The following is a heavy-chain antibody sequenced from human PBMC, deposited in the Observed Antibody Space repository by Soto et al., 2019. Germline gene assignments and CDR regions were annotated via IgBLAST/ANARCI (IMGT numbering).Heavy chain of an antibody. CDR3: VRSVAVPAGPEY. V-gene: IGHV1-3*01. Sequence: ASVKVSCKASGYTFTSYAMHWVRQAPGQRLEWMGWINAGNGNTKYSQKFQGRVTITRDTSASTAYMELSSLSSEDTAVYYCVRSVAVPAGPEYWGQGTLVTVSS. D-gene: IGHD2-2*01. CDR2: INAGNGNT. CDR1: GYTFTSYA. J-gene: IGHJ4*02.